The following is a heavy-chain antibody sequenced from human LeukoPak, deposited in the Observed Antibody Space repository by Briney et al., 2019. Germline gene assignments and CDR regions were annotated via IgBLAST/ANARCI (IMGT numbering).Heavy chain of an antibody. CDR2: IYYSGNT. V-gene: IGHV4-31*03. CDR1: GGSISSGGYY. J-gene: IGHJ4*02. CDR3: ARGSSGWLRFDY. Sequence: KPSETLSLTCTVSGGSISSGGYYWSWIRQHPGKGLEWIGYIYYSGNTYYNPSLKSRVTISVDTSKNQFSLKLSSVTAADTAVYYCARGSSGWLRFDYWGQGTLVTVSS. D-gene: IGHD6-19*01.